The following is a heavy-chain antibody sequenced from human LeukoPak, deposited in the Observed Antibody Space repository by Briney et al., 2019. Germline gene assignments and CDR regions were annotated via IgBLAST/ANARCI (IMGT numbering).Heavy chain of an antibody. CDR3: ARVPDGLWGIAAAAAGLNWFDP. CDR1: GGSISSYY. Sequence: SETLSLTCTVSGGSISSYYWSWIRQPPGKGLEWIGYIYYSGSTNYNPSLKSRVTISVDTSKNQFSLKLSSVIAADTAVYYCARVPDGLWGIAAAAAGLNWFDPWGQGTLVTVSS. CDR2: IYYSGST. J-gene: IGHJ5*02. V-gene: IGHV4-59*01. D-gene: IGHD6-25*01.